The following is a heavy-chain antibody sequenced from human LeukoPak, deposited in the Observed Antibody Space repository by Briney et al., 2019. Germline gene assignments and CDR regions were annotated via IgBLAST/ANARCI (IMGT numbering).Heavy chain of an antibody. V-gene: IGHV1-8*02. CDR1: GYTFTSYY. CDR3: ARGRTGYSSGAGDY. J-gene: IGHJ4*02. Sequence: ASVKVSCKASGYTFTSYYMHWVRQAPGQGLEWMGWMNPNSGNTGYAQKFQGRVTMTRNTSISTAYMELSSLRSEDTAVYYCARGRTGYSSGAGDYWGQGTLVTVSS. D-gene: IGHD6-19*01. CDR2: MNPNSGNT.